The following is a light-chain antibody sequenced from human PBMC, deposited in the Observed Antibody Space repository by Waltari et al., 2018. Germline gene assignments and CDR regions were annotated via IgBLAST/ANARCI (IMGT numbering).Light chain of an antibody. CDR1: SPNIGHNY. CDR2: DNN. CDR3: GTWDSSLSVYV. V-gene: IGLV1-51*01. Sequence: QSVLTQPPSVSAAPGQKVPISCSGSSPNIGHNYVSWYQQLPGTAPKLLIYDNNKRPSGIPDRFSGSKSGTSATLGITGLQTGDEADYYCGTWDSSLSVYVFGTGTKVTVL. J-gene: IGLJ1*01.